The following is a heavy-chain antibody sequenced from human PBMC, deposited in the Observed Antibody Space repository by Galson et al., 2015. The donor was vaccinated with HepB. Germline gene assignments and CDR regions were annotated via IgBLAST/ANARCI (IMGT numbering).Heavy chain of an antibody. CDR1: GGTFSSYA. D-gene: IGHD3-16*01. V-gene: IGHV1-69*04. Sequence: SVKVSCKASGGTFSSYAISWVRQAPGQGLEWMGRIIPILGIANYAQKFQGRVTITADKSTSTAYMELSSLRSEDTAVYYCARGWLSTEEFGPNWFDPWGQGTLVTVSS. CDR3: ARGWLSTEEFGPNWFDP. CDR2: IIPILGIA. J-gene: IGHJ5*02.